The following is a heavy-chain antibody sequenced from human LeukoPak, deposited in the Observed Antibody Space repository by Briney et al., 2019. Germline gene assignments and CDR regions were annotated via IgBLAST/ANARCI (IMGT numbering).Heavy chain of an antibody. CDR2: ICTSGST. CDR1: GGSTSSGSYY. Sequence: MSSQTLSLTCTVSGGSTSSGSYYWSWIRQPAGKGLEWIGRICTSGSTNYNPSLKSRVTISVDTSKNQFSLKLSSVTAADTAVYYCARDNCGGDCYRYYYGMDVWGQGTTVTVSS. CDR3: ARDNCGGDCYRYYYGMDV. D-gene: IGHD2-21*02. V-gene: IGHV4-61*02. J-gene: IGHJ6*02.